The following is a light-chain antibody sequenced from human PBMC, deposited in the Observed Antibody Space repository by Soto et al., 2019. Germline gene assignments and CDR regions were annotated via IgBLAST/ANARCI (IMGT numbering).Light chain of an antibody. V-gene: IGKV3-15*01. CDR1: QSVDSN. J-gene: IGKJ1*01. CDR3: QQFNVWHRT. CDR2: GAS. Sequence: EIVMTQSPATLSVSPGERATLSCRASQSVDSNLAWYQQKPGQAPRLLIYGASTRATDIPARFSGSGSGTEFALTINSLQSEDFAVYFCQQFNVWHRTFGQGTKVEI.